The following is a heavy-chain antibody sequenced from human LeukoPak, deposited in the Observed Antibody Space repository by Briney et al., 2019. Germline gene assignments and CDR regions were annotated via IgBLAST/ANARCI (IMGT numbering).Heavy chain of an antibody. Sequence: GGSLRLSCAASAFTFSNYWMHWVRQVPGKGLVWVSRISSDGSGTAYADFVKGRFSISRDNAKNTLYLQMTSLRAEDTAMYYCARAVGPFDFWGPGTLVIVSS. CDR2: ISSDGSGT. V-gene: IGHV3-74*01. CDR3: ARAVGPFDF. CDR1: AFTFSNYW. J-gene: IGHJ3*01.